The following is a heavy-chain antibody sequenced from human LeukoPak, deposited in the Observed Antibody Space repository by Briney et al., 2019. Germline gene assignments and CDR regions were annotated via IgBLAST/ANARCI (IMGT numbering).Heavy chain of an antibody. V-gene: IGHV4-34*01. CDR3: ARVSRRVVITRYFDY. Sequence: SETLSLTCAVSGGSFSGYYWSWLRQPPGKGLEWLGEINHSGSTNYNPSLKSRVAISVDTSKNQFSLKLSSVTASDTAVYYCARVSRRVVITRYFDYWGQGTLVTVSS. J-gene: IGHJ4*02. D-gene: IGHD3-22*01. CDR2: INHSGST. CDR1: GGSFSGYY.